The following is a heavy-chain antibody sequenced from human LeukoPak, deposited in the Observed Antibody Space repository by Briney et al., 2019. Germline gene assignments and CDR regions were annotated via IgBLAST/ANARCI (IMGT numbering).Heavy chain of an antibody. CDR3: ARDLYYGSASPRLDY. Sequence: GGSLRLSCAASGFTFSDYYMSWIRQAPGKGLEWLSYISSSGTTIYYADSVKGRFTISRDNAHGSLYLQMNSLRVEDTAIYYCARDLYYGSASPRLDYWGQGTLVTVSS. CDR2: ISSSGTTI. D-gene: IGHD3-10*01. V-gene: IGHV3-11*04. J-gene: IGHJ4*02. CDR1: GFTFSDYY.